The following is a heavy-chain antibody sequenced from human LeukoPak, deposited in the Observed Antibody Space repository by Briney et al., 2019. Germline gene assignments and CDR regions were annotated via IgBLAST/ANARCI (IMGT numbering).Heavy chain of an antibody. D-gene: IGHD3-22*01. CDR3: ARVWRYYDSSGYFDY. CDR1: GFTFSSYS. Sequence: GGSLRLSCAASGFTFSSYSMNWVRQAPGKGLEWVSSISSSSSYIYYADSVKGRFTISRDNAKNSLYLQMNSLRAEDTAVYYCARVWRYYDSSGYFDYWGQGTLVTVSS. V-gene: IGHV3-21*01. J-gene: IGHJ4*02. CDR2: ISSSSSYI.